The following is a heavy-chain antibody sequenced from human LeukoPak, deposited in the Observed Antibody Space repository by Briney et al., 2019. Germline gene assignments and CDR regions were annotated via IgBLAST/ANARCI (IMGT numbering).Heavy chain of an antibody. J-gene: IGHJ3*02. CDR1: GYTFINNW. D-gene: IGHD3-3*01. CDR2: INPNSGGT. Sequence: ASVKVSCKASGYTFINNWMHWVRQAPGQGLEWMGWINPNSGGTNYAQKFQGRVTMTRDTSISTAYMELSRLRSDDTAVYYCARGSSITIFGVVTRPRSAFDIWGQGTMVTVSS. V-gene: IGHV1-2*02. CDR3: ARGSSITIFGVVTRPRSAFDI.